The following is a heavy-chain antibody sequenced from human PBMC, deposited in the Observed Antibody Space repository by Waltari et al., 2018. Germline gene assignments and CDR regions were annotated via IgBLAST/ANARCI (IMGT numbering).Heavy chain of an antibody. Sequence: EVQLVESGGGLVQPGGSLRLSCAASGFTFRSYWMHWVRQAPGKGLVWVSRINSDGSRTSYADSVKGRFTISRDIAKSSLYLQMNHLRAEDTAGYYCAREPSDDAYWYFDLWGRGTLVTVSS. CDR3: AREPSDDAYWYFDL. J-gene: IGHJ2*01. V-gene: IGHV3-74*01. CDR2: INSDGSRT. D-gene: IGHD1-1*01. CDR1: GFTFRSYW.